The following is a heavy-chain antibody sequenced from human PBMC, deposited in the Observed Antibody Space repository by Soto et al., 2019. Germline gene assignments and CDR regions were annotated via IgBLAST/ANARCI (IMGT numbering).Heavy chain of an antibody. J-gene: IGHJ4*02. CDR2: ITPSGGTT. CDR1: GFTFRNYV. V-gene: IGHV3-23*01. D-gene: IGHD6-13*01. CDR3: AKERGQTGSAAEY. Sequence: EVQLLESGGGVLQPGGSLRLSCAGSGFTFRNYVMTWVRQAPGKGLEWVSTITPSGGTTSYADSVQGRFTVSRDDSKNTLYLQMNSLRAEDTALYYCAKERGQTGSAAEYWGQGTLVTVSS.